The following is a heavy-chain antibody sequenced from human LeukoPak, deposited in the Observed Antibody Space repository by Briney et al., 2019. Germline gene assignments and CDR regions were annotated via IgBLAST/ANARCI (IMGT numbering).Heavy chain of an antibody. V-gene: IGHV3-15*01. D-gene: IGHD5-12*01. CDR3: TTEGWLLTSQRYYFDY. Sequence: PGGSLRLPCAASGFTFSNAWMSWVRQAPGKGLEWVGRIKSKTDGGTTDYAAPVKGRFTISRDDSKNTLYLQMNSLKTEDTAVYYCTTEGWLLTSQRYYFDYWGQGTLVTVSS. J-gene: IGHJ4*02. CDR1: GFTFSNAW. CDR2: IKSKTDGGTT.